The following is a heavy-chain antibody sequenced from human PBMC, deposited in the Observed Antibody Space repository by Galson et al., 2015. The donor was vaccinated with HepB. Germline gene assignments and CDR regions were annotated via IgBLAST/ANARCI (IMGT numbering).Heavy chain of an antibody. CDR3: ARQNAQDYYGSGTYYSLDH. CDR2: IYYSGST. J-gene: IGHJ4*02. CDR1: GGSISSGDYY. V-gene: IGHV4-30-4*01. Sequence: TLSLTCTVSGGSISSGDYYWTWIRQPPGKGLESLGHIYYSGSTYYNPSLKSRITISLDTSKNQFSLKLSSVTAADTAVYYCARQNAQDYYGSGTYYSLDHWGQGSQVTVSS. D-gene: IGHD3-10*01.